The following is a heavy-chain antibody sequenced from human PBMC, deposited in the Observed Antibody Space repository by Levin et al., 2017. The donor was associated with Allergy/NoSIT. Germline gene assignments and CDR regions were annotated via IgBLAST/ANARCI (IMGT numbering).Heavy chain of an antibody. D-gene: IGHD2-15*01. J-gene: IGHJ3*02. CDR2: IYYSGST. V-gene: IGHV4-31*03. Sequence: NPSETLSLTCTVSGGSISSGGYYWSWIRQHPGKGLEWIGYIYYSGSTYYNPSLKSRVTISVDTSKNQFSLKLSSVTAADTAVYYCARDLSSLYCSGGSCYPSDAFDSWGQGTMVTVSS. CDR3: ARDLSSLYCSGGSCYPSDAFDS. CDR1: GGSISSGGYY.